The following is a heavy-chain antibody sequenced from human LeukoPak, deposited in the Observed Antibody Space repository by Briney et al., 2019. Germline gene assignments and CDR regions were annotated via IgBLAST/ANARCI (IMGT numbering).Heavy chain of an antibody. CDR1: GFTVSSNY. V-gene: IGHV3-53*01. CDR3: AGGTAMVSLYYMDV. D-gene: IGHD5-18*01. J-gene: IGHJ6*03. Sequence: QPGGSLRLSCAASGFTVSSNYMIWVRQAPGKGLEWVSVIYSGGSTYYADSVKGRFTISRDNSKNTLYLQMNSLRAEDTAVYYCAGGTAMVSLYYMDVWGKGTTVTVSS. CDR2: IYSGGST.